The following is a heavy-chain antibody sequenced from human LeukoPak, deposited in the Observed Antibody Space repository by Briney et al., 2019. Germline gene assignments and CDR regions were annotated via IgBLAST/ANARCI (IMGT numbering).Heavy chain of an antibody. Sequence: SETLSLTCTVSGGSISSYYWSWIRQPAGKGLEWIGRIYTSGSTNYNPSLKSRVTMSVDTSKNQFSLKLSSVTAADTAVYYCAREGSSSGWYGHYYGTDVWGQGTTVTVSS. V-gene: IGHV4-4*07. CDR1: GGSISSYY. CDR3: AREGSSSGWYGHYYGTDV. CDR2: IYTSGST. D-gene: IGHD6-19*01. J-gene: IGHJ6*02.